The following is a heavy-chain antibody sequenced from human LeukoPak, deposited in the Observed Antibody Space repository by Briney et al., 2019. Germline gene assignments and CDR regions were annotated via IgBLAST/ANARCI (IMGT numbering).Heavy chain of an antibody. J-gene: IGHJ4*02. CDR2: ISWNSGSI. CDR1: GFTFDDYA. CDR3: AKDWGHSGYESRFHY. V-gene: IGHV3-9*01. Sequence: GGSLRLSCAASGFTFDDYAMHWVRQAPGKGLEWVSGISWNSGSIVYADSVKGRFTISRHNAKNSLYLQMNSLRAEDTALYYCAKDWGHSGYESRFHYWGQGTLVTVAS. D-gene: IGHD5-12*01.